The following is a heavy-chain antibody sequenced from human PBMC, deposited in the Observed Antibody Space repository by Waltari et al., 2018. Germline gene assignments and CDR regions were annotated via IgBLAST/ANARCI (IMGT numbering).Heavy chain of an antibody. Sequence: QVLESGGGLVQPGGSLTLSGVASGFGFVNSGMGGVLQTPEGGVSWVATMTGAGGGPPYANSPYYADSMKGRFTMSRDNSKNTIYLHMSSLGAEDAGVYYCAKGSGMDVWGQGTTVTVSS. CDR2: MTGAGGGPPYANSP. CDR1: GFGFVNSG. CDR3: AKGSGMDV. D-gene: IGHD6-19*01. J-gene: IGHJ6*02. V-gene: IGHV3-23*01.